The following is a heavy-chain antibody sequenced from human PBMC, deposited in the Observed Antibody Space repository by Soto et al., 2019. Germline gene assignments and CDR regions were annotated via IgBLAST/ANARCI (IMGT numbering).Heavy chain of an antibody. Sequence: EVQLVESGGGLIQPGGSLRLSCAASGFTVSSNYMSWVRQAPGKGLEWVSVIYSGGSTYYADSVKGRFTISRDNPKNTLYLQMNSPRAEDTALYYCARLSVDHDIADWCDPWGQGTLVTVAS. CDR1: GFTVSSNY. J-gene: IGHJ5*02. V-gene: IGHV3-53*01. CDR2: IYSGGST. D-gene: IGHD3-9*01. CDR3: ARLSVDHDIADWCDP.